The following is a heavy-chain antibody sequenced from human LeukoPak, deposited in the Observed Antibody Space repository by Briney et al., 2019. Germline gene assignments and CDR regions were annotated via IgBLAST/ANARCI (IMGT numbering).Heavy chain of an antibody. Sequence: PGGSLRLSCASSGFTFSAYHMNWVRQAPGKGLEWVSVIYGGGNIYYADSVKGRFTISRDNSKNTLYLQMNSLRAEDTAVYYCARGAGYNYPYYFDYWGQGTLVTVSS. J-gene: IGHJ4*02. CDR1: GFTFSAYH. CDR3: ARGAGYNYPYYFDY. D-gene: IGHD5-24*01. V-gene: IGHV3-53*01. CDR2: IYGGGNI.